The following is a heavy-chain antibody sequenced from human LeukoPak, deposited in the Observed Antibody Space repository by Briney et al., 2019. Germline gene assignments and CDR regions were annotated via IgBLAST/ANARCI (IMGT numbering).Heavy chain of an antibody. J-gene: IGHJ4*02. Sequence: RGSLRLSCTASGFTFSTYEMNWVRQAPGKGLEWVSYISGSGYPIYYADSVKGRFTISRDNAKNSMYIQLNSLRAEDTAIYYCARVRGLEWLLTHLDSWGQGTLVTVSS. CDR2: ISGSGYPI. D-gene: IGHD3-3*01. CDR3: ARVRGLEWLLTHLDS. V-gene: IGHV3-48*03. CDR1: GFTFSTYE.